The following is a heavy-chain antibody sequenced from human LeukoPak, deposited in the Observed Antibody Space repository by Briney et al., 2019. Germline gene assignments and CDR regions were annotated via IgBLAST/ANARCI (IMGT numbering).Heavy chain of an antibody. CDR3: ARKGDYCSGGSCYRGSYYFDY. CDR1: GGSISSYY. Sequence: NSSETLSLTCTVSGGSISSYYWSWIRQPAGKGLEWIGRIYTSGSTYYNPSLKSRVTISVDTSKNQFSLKLSSVTAADTAVYYCARKGDYCSGGSCYRGSYYFDYWGQGTLVTVSS. V-gene: IGHV4-4*07. J-gene: IGHJ4*02. CDR2: IYTSGST. D-gene: IGHD2-15*01.